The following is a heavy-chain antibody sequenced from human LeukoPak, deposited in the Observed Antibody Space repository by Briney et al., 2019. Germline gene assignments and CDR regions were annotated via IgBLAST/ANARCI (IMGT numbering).Heavy chain of an antibody. V-gene: IGHV5-51*01. CDR1: GYSFTSYW. CDR2: IYPGDSDT. D-gene: IGHD4-23*01. Sequence: GESLKISCKGSGYSFTSYWIGWVRQMPGKGLEWMGIIYPGDSDTRYSPSFQGQVTISADKSISTAYLQWSSLKASDTAMYYCAREGGHYDGGNSFDYWGQGTLVTVSP. J-gene: IGHJ4*02. CDR3: AREGGHYDGGNSFDY.